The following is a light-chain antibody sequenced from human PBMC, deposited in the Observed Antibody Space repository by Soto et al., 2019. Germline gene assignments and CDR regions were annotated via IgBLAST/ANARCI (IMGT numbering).Light chain of an antibody. J-gene: IGLJ1*01. Sequence: QSALTQPASVSWSPGQSITISCTGTSSDVCGYNYVSWYQQHPGKAPKLMIYEVSNRPLGVSNRFSGSKSGNTASLTISGLQAEDEADYYCTSYTSSSTLDVFGTGTKVTVL. V-gene: IGLV2-14*01. CDR3: TSYTSSSTLDV. CDR1: SSDVCGYNY. CDR2: EVS.